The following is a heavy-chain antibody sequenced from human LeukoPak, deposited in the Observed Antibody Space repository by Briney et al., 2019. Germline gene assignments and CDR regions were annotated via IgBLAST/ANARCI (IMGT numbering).Heavy chain of an antibody. V-gene: IGHV3-74*01. CDR2: INNDGSST. CDR1: GFIFSSYW. Sequence: PGGSLRLSCAASGFIFSSYWMHWVRHAPGKGLVWVARINNDGSSTSYADSVKGQFIISRDNAKNTLYLQMNSLRAEDTAVYYCARDGYSGYDYYRYGMDVWGQGTTVTVSS. J-gene: IGHJ6*02. CDR3: ARDGYSGYDYYRYGMDV. D-gene: IGHD5-12*01.